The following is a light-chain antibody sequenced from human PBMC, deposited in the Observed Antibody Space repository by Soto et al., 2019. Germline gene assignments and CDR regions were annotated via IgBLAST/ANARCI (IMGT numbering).Light chain of an antibody. CDR3: LQDHNYPLT. CDR2: AAT. CDR1: QGIGND. J-gene: IGKJ4*01. Sequence: AIQMAQSPSSLSASVGDRVTITCRASQGIGNDVGWYQQKPGKAPKLLLYAATTLQSGVPSRFSSTRSGTDFTLTISSLQPEDCATYYCLQDHNYPLTFGGGTKVEIK. V-gene: IGKV1-6*02.